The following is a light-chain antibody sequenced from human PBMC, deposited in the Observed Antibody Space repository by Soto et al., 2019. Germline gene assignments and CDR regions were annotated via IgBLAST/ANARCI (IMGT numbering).Light chain of an antibody. CDR2: DAS. CDR3: QQYDNPPPT. J-gene: IGKJ4*01. CDR1: QGVGKF. Sequence: DIQLTQSPLSLSASVGDRVTITCQASQGVGKFLNWFQQKSGEAPKLLIYDASHLESEVPVRFSGSGAGAAVTLTINSLPPEDFATYYCQQYDNPPPTFGGGTKLDMK. V-gene: IGKV1-33*01.